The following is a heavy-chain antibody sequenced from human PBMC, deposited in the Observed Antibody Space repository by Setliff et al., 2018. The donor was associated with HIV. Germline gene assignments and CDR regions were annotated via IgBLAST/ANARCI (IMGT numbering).Heavy chain of an antibody. J-gene: IGHJ4*02. Sequence: KSSETLSLTCTVSGDFVSRSSYYWGWIRQPRGKRLEWIGTIYYNGDTKYNPSFKSRVIMSVDTSKNQFSLRLISVTAADTAVYYRVRMEATRPPRGLDYWGPGTLVTVSS. CDR3: VRMEATRPPRGLDY. D-gene: IGHD6-6*01. V-gene: IGHV4-39*01. CDR1: GDFVSRSSYY. CDR2: IYYNGDT.